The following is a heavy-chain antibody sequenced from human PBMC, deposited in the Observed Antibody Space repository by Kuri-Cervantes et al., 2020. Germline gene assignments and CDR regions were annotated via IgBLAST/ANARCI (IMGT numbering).Heavy chain of an antibody. CDR2: INPNSGGT. CDR1: GYTFRRYG. Sequence: ASVKVSCKTSGYTFRRYGINWVRQAPGQGLERMGWINPNSGGTNYAQKFQGRVTMTRDTSISTAYMELSRLRSDDTAVYYCARDSNWSFDYWGQGTLVTVSS. D-gene: IGHD6-13*01. V-gene: IGHV1-2*02. CDR3: ARDSNWSFDY. J-gene: IGHJ4*02.